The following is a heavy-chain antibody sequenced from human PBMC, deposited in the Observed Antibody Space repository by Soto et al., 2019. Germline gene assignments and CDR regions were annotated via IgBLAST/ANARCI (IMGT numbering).Heavy chain of an antibody. CDR3: ARVNNWNYGMDV. Sequence: QVQLVQSGAEVKKPGASVKVSCKASGYTFTGYYMHWVRQAPGQGLEWMGWINPNSGGTNYAQKLQGRVTMTRDTSISTAYMELSRLRSDDTDVYYCARVNNWNYGMDVWGQGTTVTVSS. CDR1: GYTFTGYY. V-gene: IGHV1-2*02. CDR2: INPNSGGT. J-gene: IGHJ6*02. D-gene: IGHD1-20*01.